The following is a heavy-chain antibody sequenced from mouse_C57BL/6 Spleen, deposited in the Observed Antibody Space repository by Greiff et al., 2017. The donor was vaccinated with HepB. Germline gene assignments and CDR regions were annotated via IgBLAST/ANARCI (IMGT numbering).Heavy chain of an antibody. D-gene: IGHD1-1*01. Sequence: DVQLQESGPGLVKPSQSLSLTCSVTGYSITSGYYWNWIRQFPGNKLEWMGYISYDGSNNYNPSLKNRISITRDTSKNQFFLKLNSVTTEDTATYYCARRDYGSEAYWGQGTLVTVSA. CDR2: ISYDGSN. V-gene: IGHV3-6*01. CDR3: ARRDYGSEAY. J-gene: IGHJ3*01. CDR1: GYSITSGYY.